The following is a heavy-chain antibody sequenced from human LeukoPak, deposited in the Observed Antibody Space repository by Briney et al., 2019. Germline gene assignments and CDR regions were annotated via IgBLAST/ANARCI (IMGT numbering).Heavy chain of an antibody. D-gene: IGHD1-1*01. CDR2: INHSGST. V-gene: IGHV4-34*01. J-gene: IGHJ4*02. CDR3: ARVTGMATL. CDR1: GGSFSGYY. Sequence: SETLSLTCAVYGGSFSGYYWSWIRQPPGKGLEWIGEINHSGSTNYDPSLKSRVTISVDTSKNQFSLKLSSVTAADTAVYYCARVTGMATLWGQGTLVTVSS.